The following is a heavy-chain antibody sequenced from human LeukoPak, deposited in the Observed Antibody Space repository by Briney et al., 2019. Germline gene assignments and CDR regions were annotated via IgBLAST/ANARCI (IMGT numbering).Heavy chain of an antibody. CDR3: TKGTWGNPFDY. V-gene: IGHV3-9*01. J-gene: IGHJ4*02. CDR2: ISWNSGSI. Sequence: GRSLSLSCAASGFTFDDYAMHWVRPPPGKGLAWVPGISWNSGSIVYADSVKGRFTISRDNAKSSLYLQMNSLIAEDTALYYCTKGTWGNPFDYWGQGTLVTVSP. CDR1: GFTFDDYA. D-gene: IGHD7-27*01.